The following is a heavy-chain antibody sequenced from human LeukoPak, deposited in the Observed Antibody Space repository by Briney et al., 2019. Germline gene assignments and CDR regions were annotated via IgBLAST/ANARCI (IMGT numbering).Heavy chain of an antibody. CDR3: ARDRGRYYMDV. V-gene: IGHV3-53*01. CDR1: GFTVSSNS. Sequence: PGGSLRLSCTVSGFTVSSNSMSWVRQAPGKGLEWVSFIYSGTTHHSDSVKGRFTISRENAKNSLYLQMNSLRAGDTAVYYCARDRGRYYMDVWGKGTTVTISS. J-gene: IGHJ6*03. CDR2: IYSGTT. D-gene: IGHD6-25*01.